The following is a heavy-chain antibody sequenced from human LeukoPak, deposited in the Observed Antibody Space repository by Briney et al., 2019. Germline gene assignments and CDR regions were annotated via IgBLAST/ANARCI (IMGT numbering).Heavy chain of an antibody. CDR1: GGSISSYY. Sequence: SETLSLTCTVSGGSISSYYWSWIRQPPGKGLEWIGYVYDSGSTTYNPSLKSRLTISVDTSKNQFSLKLSSVTAADTAVYYCASSGNYYGSGSHDYWGQGTLVTVSS. D-gene: IGHD3-10*01. V-gene: IGHV4-59*08. CDR2: VYDSGST. CDR3: ASSGNYYGSGSHDY. J-gene: IGHJ4*02.